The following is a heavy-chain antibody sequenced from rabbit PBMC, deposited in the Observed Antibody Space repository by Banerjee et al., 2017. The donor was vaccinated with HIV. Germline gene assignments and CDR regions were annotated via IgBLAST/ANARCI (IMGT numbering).Heavy chain of an antibody. D-gene: IGHD7-1*01. CDR1: GFDFSSHY. Sequence: QLKETGGGLVQPGGSLTLSCKASGFDFSSHYMSWVRQTPGKGLEWIGIIYAGKGSIDYASWVNGRFTISSDNAQNTVDLQMTSLTGADTATYFCARDLAAVTGWNFGLWGQGTLVTVS. CDR2: IYAGKGSI. CDR3: ARDLAAVTGWNFGL. V-gene: IGHV1S7*01. J-gene: IGHJ6*01.